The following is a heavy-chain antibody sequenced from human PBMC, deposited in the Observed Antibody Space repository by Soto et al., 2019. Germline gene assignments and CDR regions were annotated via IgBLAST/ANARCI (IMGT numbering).Heavy chain of an antibody. CDR2: IYYSGST. J-gene: IGHJ6*03. CDR1: GGSISSSSYY. CDR3: AGEGVLGYCSGGSCYYGDYYYYMDV. Sequence: SETLSLTCTVSGGSISSSSYYWGWIRQPPGKGLEWIGSIYYSGSTYYNPSLKSRVTISVDTSKNQFSLKLSSVTAADTAVYYCAGEGVLGYCSGGSCYYGDYYYYMDVWGKGTTVTVSS. D-gene: IGHD2-15*01. V-gene: IGHV4-39*01.